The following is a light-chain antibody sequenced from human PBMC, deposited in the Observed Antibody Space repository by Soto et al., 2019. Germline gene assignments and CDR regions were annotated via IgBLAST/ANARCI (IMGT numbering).Light chain of an antibody. J-gene: IGKJ1*01. Sequence: EIVLTQSPATLSLSPGERATLSCRASQSVSSYLAWYQQKPGQAPRLLIYDASNRATGIPARFSGSGSGTDFTRTISSLEPEDFAVYYCQQRSNWPPWTFGQGTKVEIQ. V-gene: IGKV3-11*01. CDR2: DAS. CDR3: QQRSNWPPWT. CDR1: QSVSSY.